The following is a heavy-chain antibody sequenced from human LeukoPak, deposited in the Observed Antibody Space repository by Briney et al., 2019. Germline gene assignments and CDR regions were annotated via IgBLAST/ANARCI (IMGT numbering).Heavy chain of an antibody. CDR3: ARETYGMDV. Sequence: PSGTLSLTCTVSGGSISSYYWSWIRQPPGKGLEWIGYIYYSGSTNYNPSLKSRVTISVDTSKNQFSLKLSSVTAADTAVYYCARETYGMDVWGKGTTVTVSS. J-gene: IGHJ6*04. V-gene: IGHV4-59*01. CDR2: IYYSGST. CDR1: GGSISSYY.